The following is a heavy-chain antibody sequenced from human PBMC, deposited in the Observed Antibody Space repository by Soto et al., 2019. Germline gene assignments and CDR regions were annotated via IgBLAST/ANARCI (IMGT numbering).Heavy chain of an antibody. Sequence: QLQLQESGSGLVKPSQTLSLTCAVSGGSISSGGYAWNWIRQPPGKGLEWFGYIYHSGYTSYNPSLKSRVPISVDKSKNQFSLKLSFVTAADTAVYYCARDSLTGNYFDPWGQGTLVTVSS. CDR3: ARDSLTGNYFDP. V-gene: IGHV4-30-2*01. CDR1: GGSISSGGYA. CDR2: IYHSGYT. D-gene: IGHD1-7*01. J-gene: IGHJ5*02.